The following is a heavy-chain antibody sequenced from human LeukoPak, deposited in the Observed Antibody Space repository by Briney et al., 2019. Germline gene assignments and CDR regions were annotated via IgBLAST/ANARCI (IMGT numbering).Heavy chain of an antibody. Sequence: GGSLRLSCAASGFTFSSSAMSWVRQAPGKGLEWVSSISARGISTYYADSVKGRFTISRDNSKNTLYLQMNSLRGDDIGVYYCAKSFDFSNGHSPILTPFDSWGQGALVSVSS. CDR3: AKSFDFSNGHSPILTPFDS. CDR2: ISARGIST. CDR1: GFTFSSSA. V-gene: IGHV3-23*01. J-gene: IGHJ4*02. D-gene: IGHD3-3*01.